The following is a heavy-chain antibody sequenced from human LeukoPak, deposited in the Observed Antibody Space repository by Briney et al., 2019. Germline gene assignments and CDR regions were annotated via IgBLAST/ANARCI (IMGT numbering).Heavy chain of an antibody. Sequence: GGSLRLSCAASGFTFSDYYMSWIRQAPGKGLEWVSYISSSGSTIYYADSVKGRFTISRDNAKNSLYLQMNSLRAEDAAVYYCARDLSSSWYLDYWGQGTLVTVSS. V-gene: IGHV3-11*04. CDR1: GFTFSDYY. D-gene: IGHD6-13*01. CDR2: ISSSGSTI. CDR3: ARDLSSSWYLDY. J-gene: IGHJ4*02.